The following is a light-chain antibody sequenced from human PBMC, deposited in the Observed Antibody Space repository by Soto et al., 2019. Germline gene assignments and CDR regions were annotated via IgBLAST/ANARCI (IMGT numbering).Light chain of an antibody. Sequence: QSVLTQPPSASGTPGQSVTISCSESSTSIGSNYIYSYQQHPGTTPKHLIYRDIQRPSWVPDRFSCSKSGTSASLAISGRRYEEEADYYCASWDDSRLDWVFGGGTKLTVL. V-gene: IGLV1-47*01. CDR3: ASWDDSRLDWV. CDR2: RDI. J-gene: IGLJ3*02. CDR1: STSIGSNY.